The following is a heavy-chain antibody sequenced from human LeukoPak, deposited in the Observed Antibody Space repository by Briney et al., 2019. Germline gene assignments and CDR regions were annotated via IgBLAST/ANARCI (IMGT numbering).Heavy chain of an antibody. Sequence: GASVKVSCKASGYTFTSYGISWVRQAPGQGLEWMGWISAYNGNTNYAQKLQGRVTMTTDTSTSTAYMELRSLRSDDTAVYYCARGGHCSSTSCYSFLYYYGMDVWGQGTTVTVSS. CDR1: GYTFTSYG. CDR2: ISAYNGNT. V-gene: IGHV1-18*01. J-gene: IGHJ6*02. D-gene: IGHD2-2*01. CDR3: ARGGHCSSTSCYSFLYYYGMDV.